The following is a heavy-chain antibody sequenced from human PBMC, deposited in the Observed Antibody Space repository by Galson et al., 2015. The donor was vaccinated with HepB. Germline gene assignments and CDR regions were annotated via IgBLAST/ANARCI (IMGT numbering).Heavy chain of an antibody. CDR2: IRSKANSYAT. Sequence: SLRLSCAASGFTFSGSAMHWVRQASGKGLEWVGRIRSKANSYATAYAASVKGRFTISRDDSKNTAYLQMNSLKTEDTAVYYCTSRTLGREFLNWGQGTLVTVSS. CDR1: GFTFSGSA. J-gene: IGHJ4*02. CDR3: TSRTLGREFLN. V-gene: IGHV3-73*01. D-gene: IGHD3-10*01.